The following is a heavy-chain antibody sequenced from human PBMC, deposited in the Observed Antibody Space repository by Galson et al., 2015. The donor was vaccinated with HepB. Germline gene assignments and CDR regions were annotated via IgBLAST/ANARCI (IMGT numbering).Heavy chain of an antibody. V-gene: IGHV3-21*01. CDR3: ARDLGGDYGADIYYPVFDQ. J-gene: IGHJ4*02. CDR2: ISKSGSYV. Sequence: SLRLSCAAPGFTFSRYNMNWVRQTPGKGLEWVASISKSGSYVYYVDSVKGRFTISRDNAKNSLYLQMMRLRAEDTAVYYCARDLGGDYGADIYYPVFDQWGQGTLVTVSS. CDR1: GFTFSRYN. D-gene: IGHD4/OR15-4a*01.